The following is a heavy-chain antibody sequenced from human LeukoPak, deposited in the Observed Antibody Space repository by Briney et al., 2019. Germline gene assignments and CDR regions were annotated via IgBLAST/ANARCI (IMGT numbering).Heavy chain of an antibody. CDR1: GFTFSDFS. D-gene: IGHD2-15*01. V-gene: IGHV3-21*06. Sequence: RGSLRLSCAVSGFTFSDFSINWVRQAPGKGLEWVSSINSTSSYIYYADSGKGRFTISRENAENPLYLQMSGLRAEDTAVYYAARDSWEPCRSGSCYVHQPLDYWGQGTLVTVSS. CDR3: ARDSWEPCRSGSCYVHQPLDY. J-gene: IGHJ4*02. CDR2: INSTSSYI.